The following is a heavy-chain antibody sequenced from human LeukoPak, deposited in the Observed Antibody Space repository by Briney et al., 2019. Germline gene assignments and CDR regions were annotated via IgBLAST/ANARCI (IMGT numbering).Heavy chain of an antibody. J-gene: IGHJ6*03. CDR2: INHSGST. CDR1: GGSFSGYY. D-gene: IGHD4-17*01. CDR3: ARDHYGDMDV. V-gene: IGHV4-34*01. Sequence: KTSETLSLTCAAYGGSFSGYYWSWIRQPPGKGLEWIGEINHSGSTNYNPSLKSRVTISVDTSKNQFSLKLSSVTAADTAVYYCARDHYGDMDVWGKGTTVTVSS.